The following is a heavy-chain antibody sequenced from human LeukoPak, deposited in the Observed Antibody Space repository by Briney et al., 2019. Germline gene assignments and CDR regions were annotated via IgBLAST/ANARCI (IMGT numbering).Heavy chain of an antibody. CDR1: GYSFISFC. J-gene: IGHJ3*02. CDR2: IYPGDSDT. CDR3: ASLRSYSDAFDI. V-gene: IGHV5-51*01. D-gene: IGHD2-21*01. Sequence: GESLKISCMGSGYSFISFCVAWVRQMPGKGLEWLGIIYPGDSDTRYNPSFQGQVTFSADKSISIAYLQWSSLKASDTAMYYCASLRSYSDAFDIWGRGTMVTVSS.